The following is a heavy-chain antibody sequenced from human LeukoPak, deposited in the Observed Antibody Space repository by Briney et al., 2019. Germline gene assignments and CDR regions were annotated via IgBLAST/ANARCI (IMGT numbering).Heavy chain of an antibody. CDR2: ISCSSSYI. V-gene: IGHV3-21*01. J-gene: IGHJ4*02. Sequence: GGSLRLSCAASGFTFSSYSMNWVRQAPGKGLEWVSSISCSSSYIYYADSVKGRFTISRDNAKNSLYLQMNSLRAEDTAVYYCAREGRYYGSGSYKDYFDYWGQGTLVTVSS. D-gene: IGHD3-10*01. CDR1: GFTFSSYS. CDR3: AREGRYYGSGSYKDYFDY.